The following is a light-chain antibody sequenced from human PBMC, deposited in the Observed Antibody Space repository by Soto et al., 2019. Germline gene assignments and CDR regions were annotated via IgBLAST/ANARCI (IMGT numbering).Light chain of an antibody. CDR2: KTS. CDR1: QTISNW. CDR3: QQANSFPLT. Sequence: DVQMTPHPSTLSASVRHSVTITCRATQTISNWLAWYQQKTGKAPKLLIYKTSTLETGVPSRFSGSGSGTEFTLTITSLQPDDFATYYCQQANSFPLTFGGGTKVDIK. J-gene: IGKJ4*01. V-gene: IGKV1-5*03.